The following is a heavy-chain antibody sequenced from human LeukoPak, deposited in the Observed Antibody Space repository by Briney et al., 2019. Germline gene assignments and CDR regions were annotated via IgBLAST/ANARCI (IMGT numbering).Heavy chain of an antibody. J-gene: IGHJ4*02. V-gene: IGHV1-18*01. D-gene: IGHD3-10*01. CDR2: ISAYNGDR. CDR3: ARDGEEY. Sequence: ASVKVSCKASGGTFSSYAISWVREAPGQGLEWMGWISAYNGDRNYAPKFQGRVTMTTDTSTSTAYMELRSLTSDDTAVYYCARDGEEYWGQGTLVTVS. CDR1: GGTFSSYA.